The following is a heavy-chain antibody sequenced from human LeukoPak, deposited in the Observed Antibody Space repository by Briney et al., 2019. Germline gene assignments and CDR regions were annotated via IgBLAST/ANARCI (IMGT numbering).Heavy chain of an antibody. CDR2: ISSSSSYI. D-gene: IGHD4-23*01. Sequence: PGGSLRLSCAASGFTFSSYSMNWVRQAPGKGLEWVSSISSSSSYIYYADSVKGRFTISRDNAKNSLYLQMNSLRAEDTAVYYCARDVVGPAFYGGNPGEAFDYWGQGTLVTVSS. CDR1: GFTFSSYS. CDR3: ARDVVGPAFYGGNPGEAFDY. J-gene: IGHJ4*02. V-gene: IGHV3-21*01.